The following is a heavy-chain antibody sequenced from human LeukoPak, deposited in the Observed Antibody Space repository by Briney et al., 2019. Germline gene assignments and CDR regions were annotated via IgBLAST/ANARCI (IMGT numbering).Heavy chain of an antibody. Sequence: SGPTLVKPTQTLTLTCTFSGFSLSTSGEGLGWIRQPPGKALERLALIYWDDDKRYSPSLKSRLTITKDTSKNQVVLTMTNMDPVDTATYYCAHRGGGQWYFDLWGRGTLVTVSS. J-gene: IGHJ2*01. CDR3: AHRGGGQWYFDL. D-gene: IGHD3-16*01. V-gene: IGHV2-5*02. CDR2: IYWDDDK. CDR1: GFSLSTSGEG.